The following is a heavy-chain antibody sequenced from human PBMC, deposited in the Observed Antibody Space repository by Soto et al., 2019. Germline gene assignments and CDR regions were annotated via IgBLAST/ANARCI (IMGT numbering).Heavy chain of an antibody. CDR1: GFTFSSYW. J-gene: IGHJ2*01. CDR3: ARVRGIAVAGIRNWYFDL. V-gene: IGHV3-74*01. D-gene: IGHD6-19*01. Sequence: EVQLVESGGGLVQPGGSLRLSCAASGFTFSSYWMHWVRQAPGKGLVWVSRINSDGSSTSYADSVKGRFTISRDNAKNTLYLQMNSLRVEDTAVYYCARVRGIAVAGIRNWYFDLWGRGTLVTVSS. CDR2: INSDGSST.